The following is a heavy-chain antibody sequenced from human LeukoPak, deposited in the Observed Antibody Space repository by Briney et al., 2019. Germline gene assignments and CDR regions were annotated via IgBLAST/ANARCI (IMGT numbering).Heavy chain of an antibody. Sequence: PGGSLRLSCAASGFTFSSYWMHWVRQAPGKGLVWVSRINSDGSSTSYADSVKGRFTISRDNSKNTLYLQMNSLRAEDTAVYYCAKRRISGYDSPFDYWGQGTLVTVSS. J-gene: IGHJ4*02. CDR1: GFTFSSYW. CDR2: INSDGSST. V-gene: IGHV3-74*01. CDR3: AKRRISGYDSPFDY. D-gene: IGHD5-12*01.